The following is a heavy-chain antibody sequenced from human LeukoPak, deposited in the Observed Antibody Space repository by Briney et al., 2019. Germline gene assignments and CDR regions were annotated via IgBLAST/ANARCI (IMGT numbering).Heavy chain of an antibody. J-gene: IGHJ4*02. Sequence: GGSLRLSCAASGFTVSSNYMSWVRQAPGKGLEWVSVIYSGGSTYYADSVKGRFTISRDNSKNTLYLQMDSLRAEDTAVYYCARGYYGSGSLFDYWGQGTLVTVSS. CDR3: ARGYYGSGSLFDY. D-gene: IGHD3-10*01. CDR1: GFTVSSNY. CDR2: IYSGGST. V-gene: IGHV3-53*01.